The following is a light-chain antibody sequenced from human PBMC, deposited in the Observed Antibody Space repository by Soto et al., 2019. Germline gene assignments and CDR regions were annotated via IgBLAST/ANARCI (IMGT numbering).Light chain of an antibody. CDR2: EGS. CDR1: SSDVGSYNL. J-gene: IGLJ2*01. Sequence: QSVLTQPASVSGSPGQSITISCTGTSSDVGSYNLVSWYQHHPGKAPKVMIYEGSKRPSGVSNRFSGSKSGNTASLTVSGLQAEDEADYYCCSYAGSSTHVVFGGGTKLTVL. V-gene: IGLV2-23*01. CDR3: CSYAGSSTHVV.